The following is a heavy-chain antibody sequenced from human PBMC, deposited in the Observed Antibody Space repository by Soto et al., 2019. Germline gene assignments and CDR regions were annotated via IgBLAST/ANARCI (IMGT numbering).Heavy chain of an antibody. CDR2: IYYSGST. J-gene: IGHJ6*02. D-gene: IGHD6-6*01. CDR3: ARVAAIAASNNYGMDV. V-gene: IGHV4-59*01. Sequence: LSLTSTVAFVCISSYYWIFIGRRPGKGLEWIGYIYYSGSTNYNPSLKSRVTISVDTSKNQFSLKMSSVTAAHTAVYYCARVAAIAASNNYGMDVWGQGTTVNVSS. CDR1: FVCISSYY.